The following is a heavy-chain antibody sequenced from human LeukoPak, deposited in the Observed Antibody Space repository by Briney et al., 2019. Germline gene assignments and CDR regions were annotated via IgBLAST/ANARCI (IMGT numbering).Heavy chain of an antibody. V-gene: IGHV3-74*01. CDR2: INSGGSRT. CDR1: GFTFSDYW. D-gene: IGHD4-17*01. J-gene: IGHJ4*02. Sequence: GGSLRLSCAASGFTFSDYWMHWVRQVPGKGLVWVSRINSGGSRTTYADSVKGRFTISRDNAKNTLYLQMDSLRAEDTGVYYCAREGPSVTPYYWGQGTLVTVSS. CDR3: AREGPSVTPYY.